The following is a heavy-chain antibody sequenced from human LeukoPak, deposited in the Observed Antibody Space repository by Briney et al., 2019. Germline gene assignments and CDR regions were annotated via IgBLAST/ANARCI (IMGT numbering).Heavy chain of an antibody. Sequence: PSETLSLTCTVSGGSISSFYWNWIRQPPGKGLEWVGYVFYSGNTNYNPSLGSRVTISEDTSKNQFSLNLNSLTAADTAVYYCARGDFWSGYNYYYGMDVWGQGTTVTVSS. D-gene: IGHD3-3*01. J-gene: IGHJ6*02. CDR3: ARGDFWSGYNYYYGMDV. CDR2: VFYSGNT. CDR1: GGSISSFY. V-gene: IGHV4-59*13.